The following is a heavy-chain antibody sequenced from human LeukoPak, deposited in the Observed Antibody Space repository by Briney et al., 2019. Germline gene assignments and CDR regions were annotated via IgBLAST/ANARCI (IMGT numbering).Heavy chain of an antibody. CDR1: GFTFDDYA. D-gene: IGHD3-22*01. CDR3: AKGGVTYYYDSSGYYYAGEVLFDY. J-gene: IGHJ4*02. CDR2: IRGCRVWA. V-gene: IGHV3-43*02. Sequence: GGSLRLSCAASGFTFDDYAMHWVRQAPGTGLEWVSLIRGCRVWAYFADSVKGRFTISRDNSKNSMYLQMNSLRTEDTALYYCAKGGVTYYYDSSGYYYAGEVLFDYWGQGTLVTVSS.